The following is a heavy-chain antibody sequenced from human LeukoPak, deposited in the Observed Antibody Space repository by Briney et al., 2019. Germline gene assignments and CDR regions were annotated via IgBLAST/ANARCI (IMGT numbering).Heavy chain of an antibody. V-gene: IGHV1-2*02. CDR2: INPNSGGT. Sequence: GASVKVSCKASGYTFTGYYMHWVRQAPGQGLEWMGWINPNSGGTNYAQKFQGRVTMTRDTSISTAYMELSRLRSDDTAVYYCARDLGEVTVSDYYYYMDVWGKGTTVTVSS. CDR1: GYTFTGYY. J-gene: IGHJ6*03. CDR3: ARDLGEVTVSDYYYYMDV. D-gene: IGHD4-23*01.